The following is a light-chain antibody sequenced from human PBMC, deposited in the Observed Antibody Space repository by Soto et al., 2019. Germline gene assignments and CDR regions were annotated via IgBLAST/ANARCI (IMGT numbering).Light chain of an antibody. CDR2: GAY. J-gene: IGKJ2*01. V-gene: IGKV3D-15*01. CDR3: QQYNNWPPYP. CDR1: QSVSSN. Sequence: EIVMTQSPATLSVSPGERATLSCRASQSVSSNLAWYQQKPGQAPRLLIYGAYVRATGIPARFSGSGSGTEFTLTISSLQSEDFAVYYCQQYNNWPPYPFGQGTKLEIK.